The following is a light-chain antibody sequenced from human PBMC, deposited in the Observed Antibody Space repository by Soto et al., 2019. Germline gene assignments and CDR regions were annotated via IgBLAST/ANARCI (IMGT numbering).Light chain of an antibody. Sequence: EIQMTQSASSVSASVGGRVTITCQASQNINNYLNWYQQKPGRAPKLLIYDASNLEAGVPSRFRGSGSGTDFTFTISRLQPEDIATYYCQQYENLPTFGQGTRLEI. J-gene: IGKJ5*01. V-gene: IGKV1-33*01. CDR2: DAS. CDR3: QQYENLPT. CDR1: QNINNY.